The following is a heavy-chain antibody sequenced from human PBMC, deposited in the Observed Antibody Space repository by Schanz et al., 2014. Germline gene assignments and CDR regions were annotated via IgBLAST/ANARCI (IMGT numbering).Heavy chain of an antibody. D-gene: IGHD3-22*01. V-gene: IGHV1-69*09. J-gene: IGHJ5*02. CDR2: IVPIAGIT. CDR1: GYTFTSYD. CDR3: AREVGLYDRGWFDP. Sequence: VQLVQSGAEVKRPGASVRVSCKASGYTFTSYDFSWVRQAPGQGLEWMGRIVPIAGITNYAQRFQGRVTITADKSSDTAYMELSSLRSEDTAVYYCAREVGLYDRGWFDPWGQGTLVTVSS.